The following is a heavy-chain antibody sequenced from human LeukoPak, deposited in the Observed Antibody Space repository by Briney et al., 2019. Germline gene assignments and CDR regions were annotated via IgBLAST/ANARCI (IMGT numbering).Heavy chain of an antibody. Sequence: GGSLRLSCAVSGFTFSNYNMNWVRQAPGKGLEWVSFISSRSRTIYYADSVKGRFTISRDNAKNSLYLQMNSLRAEDTAVYYCARETDYYDSRGYYFDYWGQGTLVTVSS. CDR2: ISSRSRTI. V-gene: IGHV3-48*04. J-gene: IGHJ4*02. D-gene: IGHD3-22*01. CDR3: ARETDYYDSRGYYFDY. CDR1: GFTFSNYN.